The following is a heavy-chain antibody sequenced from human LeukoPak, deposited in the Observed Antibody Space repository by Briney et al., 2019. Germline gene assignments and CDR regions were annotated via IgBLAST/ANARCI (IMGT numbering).Heavy chain of an antibody. D-gene: IGHD2-15*01. Sequence: PGGSLRLSCAASGFTFSSYGMHWVRQAPGKGLEWVAFIRYDGSNKYYADSVKGRFTISRDNSKNTLYLQMNSLRAEDTAVYYCVLIKEGYCSGGSCNYYYYYMDVWGKGTTVTVSS. CDR1: GFTFSSYG. V-gene: IGHV3-30*02. J-gene: IGHJ6*03. CDR3: VLIKEGYCSGGSCNYYYYYMDV. CDR2: IRYDGSNK.